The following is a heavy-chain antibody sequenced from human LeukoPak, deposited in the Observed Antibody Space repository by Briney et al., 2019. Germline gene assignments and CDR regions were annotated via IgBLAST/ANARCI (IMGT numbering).Heavy chain of an antibody. Sequence: GGSLRLSCAASGFTFSDHYVDWVRQAPGKGLEWVSVIYSGDTTFYADSVRGKFTISRDNSKNTLYLQMNSLRAEDTAVYYCASILRSSSGYYVAYWGQGNRLTVSS. CDR3: ASILRSSSGYYVAY. J-gene: IGHJ4*02. CDR2: IYSGDTT. CDR1: GFTFSDHY. D-gene: IGHD3-10*01. V-gene: IGHV3-66*01.